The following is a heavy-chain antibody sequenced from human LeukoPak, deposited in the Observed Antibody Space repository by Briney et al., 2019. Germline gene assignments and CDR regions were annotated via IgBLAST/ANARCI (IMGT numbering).Heavy chain of an antibody. CDR1: GVTFGDYA. V-gene: IGHV3-74*01. D-gene: IGHD1-26*01. Sequence: SGGSLRLSCAASGVTFGDYAMHWVRQAPGKGLAWVSVIRSDGSITTYADSVKGRFTISRDTAKNTLYLQMNSLRAEDTAVYYCARDGRSGNFDKWGQGTLVSVSS. J-gene: IGHJ4*02. CDR3: ARDGRSGNFDK. CDR2: IRSDGSIT.